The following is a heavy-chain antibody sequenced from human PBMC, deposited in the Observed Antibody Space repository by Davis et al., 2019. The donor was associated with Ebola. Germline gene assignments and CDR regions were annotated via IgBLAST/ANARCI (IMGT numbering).Heavy chain of an antibody. J-gene: IGHJ3*02. V-gene: IGHV3-23*01. Sequence: GGSLRLSCAASGFIFSNYVINWVRQAPGKGLEWVSAIGSDGKTYYSDSVKGRFTISRDNSKNTLYLQMNSLRAEDTAVYYCARGPGYYYDSSGYLGAFDIWGQGTMVTVSS. CDR1: GFIFSNYV. CDR3: ARGPGYYYDSSGYLGAFDI. CDR2: IGSDGKT. D-gene: IGHD3-22*01.